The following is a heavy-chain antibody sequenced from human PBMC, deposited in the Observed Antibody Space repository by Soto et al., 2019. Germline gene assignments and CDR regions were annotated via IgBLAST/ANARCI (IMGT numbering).Heavy chain of an antibody. CDR1: GFTFSSYA. CDR2: ISGSGGST. D-gene: IGHD3-3*01. V-gene: IGHV3-23*01. J-gene: IGHJ4*02. Sequence: PGGSLRLSCAASGFTFSSYAMSWVRQAPGKGLEWVSAISGSGGSTYYADSAKGRFTISRDNSKNTLYLQMNSLRAEDTAVYYCGNSITFFGVASDYWGQRTLVTVSS. CDR3: GNSITFFGVASDY.